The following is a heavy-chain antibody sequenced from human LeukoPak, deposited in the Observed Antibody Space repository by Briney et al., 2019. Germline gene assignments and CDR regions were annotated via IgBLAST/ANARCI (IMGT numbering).Heavy chain of an antibody. CDR2: INHSGST. J-gene: IGHJ4*02. Sequence: SETLSLTCAVYGGSFSGYYWSWIRQPPGKGLEWIGEINHSGSTNYNPSLKSRVTISVDTSKNQFSLKLSSVTAADTAVYYCARLPIVVVPAAIHGDFDYWGQGTLVTVSS. D-gene: IGHD2-2*01. V-gene: IGHV4-34*01. CDR1: GGSFSGYY. CDR3: ARLPIVVVPAAIHGDFDY.